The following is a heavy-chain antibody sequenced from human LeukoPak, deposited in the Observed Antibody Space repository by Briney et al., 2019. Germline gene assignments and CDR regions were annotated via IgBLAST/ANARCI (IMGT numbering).Heavy chain of an antibody. CDR3: AKELVAERATYYYMDV. CDR2: INSDGSTT. J-gene: IGHJ6*03. Sequence: GGSLGLSCAAPGFTLNGYWMHWVRQAPGKGLVWVSRINSDGSTTSYADSVKGRFTISRDNSKNTLYLQMNSLRAEDTAVYYCAKELVAERATYYYMDVWGKGTTVTVSS. V-gene: IGHV3-74*01. D-gene: IGHD1-26*01. CDR1: GFTLNGYW.